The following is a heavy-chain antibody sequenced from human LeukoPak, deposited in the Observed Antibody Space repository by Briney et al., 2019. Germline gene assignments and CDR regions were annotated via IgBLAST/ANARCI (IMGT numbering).Heavy chain of an antibody. D-gene: IGHD2/OR15-2a*01. CDR1: GFTFSSYS. J-gene: IGHJ4*02. CDR3: ARAFPRSGR. Sequence: GGCLRLSCAASGFTFSSYSMNWVRQAPGKGLEWVSYISSSGSTIYYADSVKGRFTISRDNAKNSLYLQMNSLRAEDTAVYYCARAFPRSGRWGEGTLVTVSS. V-gene: IGHV3-48*04. CDR2: ISSSGSTI.